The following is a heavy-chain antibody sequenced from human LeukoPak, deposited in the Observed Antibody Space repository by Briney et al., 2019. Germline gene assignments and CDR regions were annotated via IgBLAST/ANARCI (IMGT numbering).Heavy chain of an antibody. J-gene: IGHJ6*02. CDR1: GGSFSGYY. CDR2: IYYSGST. D-gene: IGHD3-3*01. CDR3: ATSTYYDFWSGRPYYYYGMDV. V-gene: IGHV4-59*01. Sequence: PSETLSLTCAVYGGSFSGYYWSWIRQPPGNGLEWIGYIYYSGSTNYNPSLKSRVTISVDTSKNQFSLKLSSVTAADTAVYYCATSTYYDFWSGRPYYYYGMDVWGQGTTVTVSS.